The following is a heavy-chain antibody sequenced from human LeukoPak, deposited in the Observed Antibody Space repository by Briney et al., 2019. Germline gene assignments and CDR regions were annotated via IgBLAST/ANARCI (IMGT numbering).Heavy chain of an antibody. V-gene: IGHV3-48*01. Sequence: GGSPRLSCAASGFTFSSYSMNWVRQAPGKGLEWVSYISSSSSTIYYADSVKGRFTISRDNAKNSLYLQMNSLRAEDTAVYYCARKGSYLEIDYWGQGTLVTVSS. CDR3: ARKGSYLEIDY. CDR1: GFTFSSYS. J-gene: IGHJ4*02. D-gene: IGHD1-26*01. CDR2: ISSSSSTI.